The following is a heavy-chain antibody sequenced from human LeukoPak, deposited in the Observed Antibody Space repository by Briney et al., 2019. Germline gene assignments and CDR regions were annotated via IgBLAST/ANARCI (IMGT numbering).Heavy chain of an antibody. J-gene: IGHJ4*02. CDR1: EFTFTGYY. D-gene: IGHD3-3*02. CDR3: ARGIHFWSGHDY. V-gene: IGHV1-2*02. CDR2: INPNSGGT. Sequence: GASVKVSCTASEFTFTGYYLHWVRQAPGQGLEWMGWINPNSGGTNFAQKFQGRVTMTRDTSISTAYMELSSLRSDDTAVYYCARGIHFWSGHDYWGQGTLVTVSS.